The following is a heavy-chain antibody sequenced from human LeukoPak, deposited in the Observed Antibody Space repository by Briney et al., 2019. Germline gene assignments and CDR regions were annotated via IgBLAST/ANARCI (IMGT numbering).Heavy chain of an antibody. CDR2: ISDSGGSA. Sequence: GGSLRLSCAASGFTFNTYAMSWVRQAPGKGLEWVSAISDSGGSAYYADSVKGRFTISRDNSKNTLYLQMNSLRAEDTAVYYCIVLAVAGTLGFDYWGQGTLVTVSS. J-gene: IGHJ4*02. V-gene: IGHV3-23*01. CDR1: GFTFNTYA. CDR3: IVLAVAGTLGFDY. D-gene: IGHD6-19*01.